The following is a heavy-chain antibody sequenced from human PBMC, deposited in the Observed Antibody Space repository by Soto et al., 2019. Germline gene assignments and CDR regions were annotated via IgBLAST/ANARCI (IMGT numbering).Heavy chain of an antibody. V-gene: IGHV5-51*01. Sequence: GESLKISCEVSGYTFTSYWIAWVRQMPGKGLEWMAIINPGDSDTRYSPSFQGQVTISVDKSIRTAYLQWSSLKASDTTMYYCASPDSSGYYIYWGQGTLVTVSS. CDR1: GYTFTSYW. CDR2: INPGDSDT. J-gene: IGHJ4*02. CDR3: ASPDSSGYYIY. D-gene: IGHD3-22*01.